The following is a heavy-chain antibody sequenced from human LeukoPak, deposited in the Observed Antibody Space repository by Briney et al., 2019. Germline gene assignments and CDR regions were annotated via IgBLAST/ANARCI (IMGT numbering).Heavy chain of an antibody. J-gene: IGHJ4*02. D-gene: IGHD3-22*01. CDR2: INPNSGGT. CDR3: AREPIYDSSGYRGDY. Sequence: ASVKVSCKASGYTCTGYYMHWVRQAPGQGLEWMGWINPNSGGTNYAQKFQGRVTMTRDTSISTAYMELSRLRSDDTAVYYCAREPIYDSSGYRGDYWGQGTLVTVSS. V-gene: IGHV1-2*02. CDR1: GYTCTGYY.